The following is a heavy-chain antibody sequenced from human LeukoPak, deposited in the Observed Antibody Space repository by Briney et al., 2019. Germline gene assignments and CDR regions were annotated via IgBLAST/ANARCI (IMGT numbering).Heavy chain of an antibody. Sequence: PGGSLRLSCAASGFTFSSYGMHWVRQAQGKGLEWVAVIWYDGSNKYYADSVKGRFTISRDNSKNTLYLQMNSLRAEDTAVYYCARDLGDTANGMDVWGQGTTVTVSS. J-gene: IGHJ6*02. CDR3: ARDLGDTANGMDV. V-gene: IGHV3-33*01. CDR2: IWYDGSNK. CDR1: GFTFSSYG. D-gene: IGHD5-18*01.